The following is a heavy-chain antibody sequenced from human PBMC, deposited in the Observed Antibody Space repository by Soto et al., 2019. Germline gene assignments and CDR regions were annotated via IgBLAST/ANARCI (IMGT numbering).Heavy chain of an antibody. CDR3: AREELWANYGMDV. D-gene: IGHD5-18*01. V-gene: IGHV4-31*03. Sequence: PSETLSLTCTVSCGSISSGGYYWSWIRQHPGKGLEWIGYIYYSGSTYYNPSLKSRVTISVDTSKNQFSLKLSSVTAADTAVYYCAREELWANYGMDVWGQGTTVTVSS. J-gene: IGHJ6*02. CDR2: IYYSGST. CDR1: CGSISSGGYY.